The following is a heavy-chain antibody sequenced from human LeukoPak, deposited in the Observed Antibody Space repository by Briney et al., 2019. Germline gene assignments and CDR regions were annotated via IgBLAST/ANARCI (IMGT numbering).Heavy chain of an antibody. Sequence: AGGSLTLSCAASGFTFSSYCMNWVRQAPGKGLEWVANIKQDGSVIYYVDSVKGRFTISRDNAKNSLYLQMNTLRAEDTAVYYCASDGHSTGSFDYWGQGTLVTVSS. CDR1: GFTFSSYC. CDR2: IKQDGSVI. J-gene: IGHJ4*02. CDR3: ASDGHSTGSFDY. V-gene: IGHV3-7*05. D-gene: IGHD6-19*01.